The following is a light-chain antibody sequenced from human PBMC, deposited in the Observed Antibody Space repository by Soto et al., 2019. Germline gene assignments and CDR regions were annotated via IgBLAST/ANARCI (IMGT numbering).Light chain of an antibody. J-gene: IGLJ1*01. Sequence: QSALTQPPSVSAAPGQKVTISCSGSSSNIGDNYVSWYQQLPGTAPKLLIYDNNKRPSGIPDRFSGSKSGPSASLGITGLQTRDEADYYCGTWDSSLSAGIFGTGTKVTVL. CDR2: DNN. CDR3: GTWDSSLSAGI. CDR1: SSNIGDNY. V-gene: IGLV1-51*01.